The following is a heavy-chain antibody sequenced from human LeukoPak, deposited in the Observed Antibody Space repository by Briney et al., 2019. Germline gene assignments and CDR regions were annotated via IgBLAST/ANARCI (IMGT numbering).Heavy chain of an antibody. CDR2: VHATGTT. CDR3: VGGGGPDAFDI. Sequence: SETLSLTCSVSGASISLYYWSWIRQSAGKRPEWIGRVHATGTTNYNPSLKSRVTLSVDTFKRQFSLKLKSVTAADTAVYYCVGGGGPDAFDIWGQGTMVTVSS. CDR1: GASISLYY. D-gene: IGHD3-16*01. V-gene: IGHV4-4*07. J-gene: IGHJ3*02.